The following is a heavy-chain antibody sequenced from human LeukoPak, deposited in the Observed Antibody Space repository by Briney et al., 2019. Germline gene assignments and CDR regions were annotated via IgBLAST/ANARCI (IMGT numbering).Heavy chain of an antibody. J-gene: IGHJ4*02. Sequence: SVKVSCKASGGTFSSYAISWVRQAPGQGLEWMGGIIPIFGTANYAQKLQGRVTITTDESTSTAYMELSSLRSEDTAVYYCARAATYYYDSSGYSYFDYWGQGTLVTVSS. CDR2: IIPIFGTA. D-gene: IGHD3-22*01. CDR1: GGTFSSYA. V-gene: IGHV1-69*05. CDR3: ARAATYYYDSSGYSYFDY.